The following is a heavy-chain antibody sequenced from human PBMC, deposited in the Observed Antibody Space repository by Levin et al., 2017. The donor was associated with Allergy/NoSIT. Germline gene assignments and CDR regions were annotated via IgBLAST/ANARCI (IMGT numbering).Heavy chain of an antibody. Sequence: PGGSLRLSCVVSGFTFSNYWMIWVRQAPGKGLEWVANIRQDGNEISYLDSVKGRFTVSRDNAKNSGYLQMNSLRAEDTGVYYCARNKDVYTIIDSRGQGTLVTVSS. CDR3: ARNKDVYTIIDS. J-gene: IGHJ4*02. CDR2: IRQDGNEI. CDR1: GFTFSNYW. D-gene: IGHD5-24*01. V-gene: IGHV3-7*01.